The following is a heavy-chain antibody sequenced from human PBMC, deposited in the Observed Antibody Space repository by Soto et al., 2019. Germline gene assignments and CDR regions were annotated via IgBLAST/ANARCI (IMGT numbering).Heavy chain of an antibody. CDR3: ARAPTYSSSSGGAFDI. CDR1: GYTFTGYY. Sequence: ASVKVSCKASGYTFTGYYMHWVRQAPGQGLEWMGWINPNSGGTNYAKKFQGWVTMTRDTSISTAYMELSRLRSDDTAVYYCARAPTYSSSSGGAFDIWGQGTMVTVSS. J-gene: IGHJ3*02. CDR2: INPNSGGT. D-gene: IGHD6-6*01. V-gene: IGHV1-2*04.